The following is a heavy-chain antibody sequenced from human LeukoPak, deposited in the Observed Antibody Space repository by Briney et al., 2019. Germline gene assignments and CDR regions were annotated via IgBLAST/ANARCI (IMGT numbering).Heavy chain of an antibody. CDR3: ARDREGGYDYDY. CDR1: GGSISSYY. CDR2: IYYSGST. V-gene: IGHV4-59*01. J-gene: IGHJ4*02. D-gene: IGHD5-12*01. Sequence: PSETLSLTCTVSGGSISSYYWSWIRRPPGKGLEWIGYIYYSGSTNYNPSLKSRVTISVDTSKNQFSLKLSSVTAADTAVYYCARDREGGYDYDYWGQGTLVTVSS.